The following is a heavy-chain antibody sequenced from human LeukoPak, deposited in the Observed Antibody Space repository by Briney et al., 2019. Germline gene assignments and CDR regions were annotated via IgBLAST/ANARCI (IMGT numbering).Heavy chain of an antibody. Sequence: PSQTLSLTCTASAGSITSHDYYWSWIRQAPGKGLEWIGYTHNSGSTFYNPSLKSRFTISVDTSKNQFSLKVRSVTATDTAVYYCAREGHDFWSGSRGWFDPWGQGTLVTVSS. D-gene: IGHD3-3*01. CDR2: THNSGST. CDR1: AGSITSHDYY. CDR3: AREGHDFWSGSRGWFDP. V-gene: IGHV4-30-4*01. J-gene: IGHJ5*02.